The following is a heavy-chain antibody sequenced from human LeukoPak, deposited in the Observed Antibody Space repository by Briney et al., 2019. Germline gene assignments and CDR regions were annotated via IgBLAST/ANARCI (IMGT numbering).Heavy chain of an antibody. D-gene: IGHD1-26*01. CDR2: VNSDGSST. J-gene: IGHJ4*02. V-gene: IGHV3-74*01. Sequence: PGGALRLSCAASGYTFSSYWMHWVRQAPGKGLVWVSRVNSDGSSTRYADSVKGRFTISRDNAKNSLYLQMNSLRAEDTAVYYCARDYSGSYNVDYWGQGTLVTVSS. CDR1: GYTFSSYW. CDR3: ARDYSGSYNVDY.